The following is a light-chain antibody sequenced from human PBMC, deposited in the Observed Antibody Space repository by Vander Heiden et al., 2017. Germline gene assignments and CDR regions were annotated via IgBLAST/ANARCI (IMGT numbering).Light chain of an antibody. V-gene: IGLV6-57*01. CDR1: SGSIASNY. CDR2: EDN. Sequence: NFMLTQPHSVSESPVKTVTISCTRSSGSIASNYVQWYQQRPGSSPTTVIYEDNQRPSGVPDRFSGSIDSSSNSASLTISGLKTEDEADYYCQSYDSSNGVVFGGGTKLTVL. CDR3: QSYDSSNGVV. J-gene: IGLJ2*01.